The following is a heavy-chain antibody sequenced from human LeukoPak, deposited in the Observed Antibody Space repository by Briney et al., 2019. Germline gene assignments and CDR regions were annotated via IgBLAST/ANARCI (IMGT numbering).Heavy chain of an antibody. Sequence: TGGSLRLSCAASGITFNKYGMSWVRQAPGKGLEWVATVLGSGVPTYYAGSVQGRFTISRDNSKNTLYLQMSSLRAEDTAKYYCARDLLGYYDSSHAFDIWGQGTMVTVSS. CDR1: GITFNKYG. V-gene: IGHV3-23*01. D-gene: IGHD3-22*01. J-gene: IGHJ3*02. CDR3: ARDLLGYYDSSHAFDI. CDR2: VLGSGVPT.